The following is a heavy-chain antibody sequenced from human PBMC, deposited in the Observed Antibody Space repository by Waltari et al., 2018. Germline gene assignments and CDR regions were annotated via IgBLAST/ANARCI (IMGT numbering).Heavy chain of an antibody. V-gene: IGHV1-18*01. J-gene: IGHJ4*02. CDR3: ARALREGYNKYFDL. CDR2: ITGQPGDS. D-gene: IGHD1-1*01. Sequence: QVQLVQSGAEMREPGASVKVSCQAPDHTCINFGLHWVPQAPGQGLQWLGWITGQPGDSIYAKGVQGRVTMTADASTSTAYLELRSLRSDDTAVYYCARALREGYNKYFDLWGQGTLVAVSS. CDR1: DHTCINFG.